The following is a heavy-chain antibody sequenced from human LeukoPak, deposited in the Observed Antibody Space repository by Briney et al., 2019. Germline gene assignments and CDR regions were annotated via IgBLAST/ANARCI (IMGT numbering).Heavy chain of an antibody. CDR1: GYTFTDSY. Sequence: ASVKVSCKASGYTFTDSYVHWVRQAPGQGLEWMGWMNPNSGGTNYAQRFQGRVTMTRDTSISTAYMELTRLRFDDTAVFYCATSRGGTSFDYWGQGTLVTVSS. CDR3: ATSRGGTSFDY. D-gene: IGHD2-2*01. J-gene: IGHJ4*02. CDR2: MNPNSGGT. V-gene: IGHV1-2*02.